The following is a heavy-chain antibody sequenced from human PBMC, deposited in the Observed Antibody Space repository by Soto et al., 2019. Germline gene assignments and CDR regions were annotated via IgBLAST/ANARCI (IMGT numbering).Heavy chain of an antibody. J-gene: IGHJ5*02. V-gene: IGHV3-15*01. Sequence: EVQLVESGGGLVKPGGSLRLSCAASGFTFSNTWMRWVRQAPGKGLEWVGRIKSNTDGGTTAYAAPVEGRFTISREDSENTLYLQMSSMKTEDTAVYYCATESRLEGIAVAATLIDLWGQGTLVTVSS. CDR3: ATESRLEGIAVAATLIDL. CDR1: GFTFSNTW. D-gene: IGHD6-19*01. CDR2: IKSNTDGGTT.